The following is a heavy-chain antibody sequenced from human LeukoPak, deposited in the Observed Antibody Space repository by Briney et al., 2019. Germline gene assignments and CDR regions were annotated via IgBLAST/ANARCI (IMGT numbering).Heavy chain of an antibody. J-gene: IGHJ5*02. Sequence: GASVKVSCKASGYAFTGYGISWVRQAPGQGLEWMGWISAYNGNTNYAQKLQGRVTMTTDTSTSTAYMELRSLRSDDTAVYYCATSPSAPEQLWLWWFDPWGQGTLVTVSS. D-gene: IGHD5-18*01. CDR2: ISAYNGNT. CDR3: ATSPSAPEQLWLWWFDP. V-gene: IGHV1-18*01. CDR1: GYAFTGYG.